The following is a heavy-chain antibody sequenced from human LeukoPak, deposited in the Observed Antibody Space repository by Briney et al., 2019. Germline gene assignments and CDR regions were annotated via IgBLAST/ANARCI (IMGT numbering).Heavy chain of an antibody. CDR1: GFTFSSYA. CDR2: ISGSGGST. D-gene: IGHD3-16*02. V-gene: IGHV3-23*01. CDR3: AKLNHDYVWGSYRHWFDP. Sequence: PGGSLRLSCAASGFTFSSYAMSWVRQAPGKGLEWVPAISGSGGSTYYADSVKGRFTISRDNSKNTLYLQMNSLRAEDTAVYYCAKLNHDYVWGSYRHWFDPWGQGTLVTVSS. J-gene: IGHJ5*02.